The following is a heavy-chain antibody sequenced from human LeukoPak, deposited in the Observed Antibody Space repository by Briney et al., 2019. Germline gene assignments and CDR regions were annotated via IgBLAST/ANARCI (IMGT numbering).Heavy chain of an antibody. CDR1: GGSISSGGYY. D-gene: IGHD5-12*01. CDR3: ASQGWEMATTHYFDY. Sequence: SETLSLTCTVSGGSISSGGYYWSWIRQHPGKGLEWMGYIYYSGSTYYNPSLKSRVTISVDTSKNQFSLKLSSVTAADTAVYYCASQGWEMATTHYFDYWGQGTLVTVSS. CDR2: IYYSGST. J-gene: IGHJ4*02. V-gene: IGHV4-31*03.